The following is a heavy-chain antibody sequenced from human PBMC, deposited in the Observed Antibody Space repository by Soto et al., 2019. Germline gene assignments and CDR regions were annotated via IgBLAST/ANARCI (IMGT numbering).Heavy chain of an antibody. CDR2: TYHRSRWYN. V-gene: IGHV6-1*01. CDR1: GDTVSSNSAT. J-gene: IGHJ4*02. CDR3: ARHEAVDGDPLDF. D-gene: IGHD5-12*01. Sequence: QVQLQQSGPGLVRPSQTLSLTCAISGDTVSSNSATWNWIRQSPSRGLEWLGRTYHRSRWYNDYAESLKSRITINPGTSNNQFSLHLNSVTPEDTALYFCARHEAVDGDPLDFWGQGTLVTVSS.